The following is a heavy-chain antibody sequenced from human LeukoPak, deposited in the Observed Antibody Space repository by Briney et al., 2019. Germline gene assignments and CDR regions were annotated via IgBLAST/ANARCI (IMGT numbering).Heavy chain of an antibody. CDR2: IYYSGST. CDR1: GGSISSSSYY. V-gene: IGHV4-61*05. CDR3: ARLEGSGSFDY. D-gene: IGHD3-10*01. J-gene: IGHJ4*02. Sequence: SETLSLTCTVSGGSISSSSYYWSWIRQPPGKGLEWIGYIYYSGSTNYNPSLKSRVTISVDTSKNQFSLKLSSVTAADTAVYYCARLEGSGSFDYWGRGTLVTVSS.